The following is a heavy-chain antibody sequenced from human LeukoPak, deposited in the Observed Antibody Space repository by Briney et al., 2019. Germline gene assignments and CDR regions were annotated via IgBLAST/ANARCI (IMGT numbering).Heavy chain of an antibody. J-gene: IGHJ3*02. D-gene: IGHD5-24*01. Sequence: GGSLRLSCVASVLTVNSNYMSWVRQAPGKGLEWVSAIYSGGATYYADSVKGRFTVSRDDSKNTLYLQMYRLRVEDTAMYYCVSQKWLYAFDIWGQGTMVTVSS. CDR1: VLTVNSNY. CDR3: VSQKWLYAFDI. CDR2: IYSGGAT. V-gene: IGHV3-53*01.